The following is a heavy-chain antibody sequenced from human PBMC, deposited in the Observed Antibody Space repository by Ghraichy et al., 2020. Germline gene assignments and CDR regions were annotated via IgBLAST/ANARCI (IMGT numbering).Heavy chain of an antibody. CDR2: MYQAGSD. J-gene: IGHJ5*02. V-gene: IGHV4-30-2*01. Sequence: LSLTCTVSGGSIRSGGYSWTWIRQPPGKGLEWIGYMYQAGSDHYNPSLNNRATISLDRSNNHFSLTLRSVTAADTAVYYCAREKGFRVGEFDPWGQGTLVTVSS. CDR3: AREKGFRVGEFDP. CDR1: GGSIRSGGYS. D-gene: IGHD3-16*01.